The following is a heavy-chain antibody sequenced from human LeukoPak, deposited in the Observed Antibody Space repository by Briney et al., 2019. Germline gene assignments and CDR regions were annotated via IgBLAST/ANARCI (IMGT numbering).Heavy chain of an antibody. CDR3: ARDLNYLYGMDV. CDR1: GFTFSTYG. D-gene: IGHD4-11*01. J-gene: IGHJ6*02. Sequence: GGSLRLSCAASGFTFSTYGMHWVRQAPGKGLEWVAVIRYDGTNKYYADSVKGRFTISRDNSKNTLYLQMNSLRADDTAVFYCARDLNYLYGMDVWGQGTTVTVSS. CDR2: IRYDGTNK. V-gene: IGHV3-33*01.